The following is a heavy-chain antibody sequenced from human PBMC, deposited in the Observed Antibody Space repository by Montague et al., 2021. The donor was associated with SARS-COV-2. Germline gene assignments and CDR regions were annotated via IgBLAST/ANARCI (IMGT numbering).Heavy chain of an antibody. V-gene: IGHV3-48*03. J-gene: IGHJ3*02. CDR1: GFTFSNYD. CDR3: TRDYRSIVGDGLDI. Sequence: SLRLSCAASGFTFSNYDMNWVRQAPGKGPEWISCISTSAYTTSYAGSVKGQFTISRDNGKNSLYLQMNSLRVEDTAVYYCTRDYRSIVGDGLDIWGQGTKVTVSS. D-gene: IGHD3-16*02. CDR2: ISTSAYTT.